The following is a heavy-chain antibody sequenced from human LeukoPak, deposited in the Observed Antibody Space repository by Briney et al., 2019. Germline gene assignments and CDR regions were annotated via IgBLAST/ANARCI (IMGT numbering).Heavy chain of an antibody. CDR3: TREYDFWSGYRYYYYYYYMDV. J-gene: IGHJ6*03. D-gene: IGHD3-3*01. CDR2: IRSKANRYAK. Sequence: PGVSLRLSCAASGFTFSGSAMHWVRQASGKGLEWVGRIRSKANRYAKAYAASVKGRFTISRDDSKNTAYLQMNSLKTEDTAVYYCTREYDFWSGYRYYYYYYYMDVWGKGTTVTVSS. CDR1: GFTFSGSA. V-gene: IGHV3-73*01.